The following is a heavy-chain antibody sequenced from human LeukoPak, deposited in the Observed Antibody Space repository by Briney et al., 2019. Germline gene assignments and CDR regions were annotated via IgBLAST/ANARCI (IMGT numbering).Heavy chain of an antibody. J-gene: IGHJ4*02. V-gene: IGHV1-69*01. CDR3: ARHPARYDSSGYYLDY. D-gene: IGHD3-22*01. CDR1: GGTFSIYA. Sequence: ASVTVSCTASGGTFSIYAISWVRQAPGQGLEWMGGIIPIFGIANYAQKFQGRVTITADESTSTAYMELSSLRSEDTAVYYCARHPARYDSSGYYLDYWGQGTLVTVSS. CDR2: IIPIFGIA.